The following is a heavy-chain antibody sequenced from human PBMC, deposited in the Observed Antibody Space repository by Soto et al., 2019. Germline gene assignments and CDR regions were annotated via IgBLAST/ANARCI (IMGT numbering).Heavy chain of an antibody. D-gene: IGHD1-7*01. Sequence: GGSLRLSCAASGFTFSRYWMSWVRQAPGKGLEWVANIKQDGSEKYYVDSVKGRFTISRDNAXXXXYXXXXXLRAEDTAVYYCARDCQSLTGTLFDAFDIWGQGTMVTVSS. CDR3: ARDCQSLTGTLFDAFDI. V-gene: IGHV3-7*01. CDR2: IKQDGSEK. CDR1: GFTFSRYW. J-gene: IGHJ3*02.